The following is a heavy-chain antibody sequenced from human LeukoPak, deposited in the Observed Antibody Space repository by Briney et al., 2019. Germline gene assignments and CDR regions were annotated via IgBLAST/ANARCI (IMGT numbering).Heavy chain of an antibody. J-gene: IGHJ3*02. V-gene: IGHV1-18*01. CDR2: IRANNGNT. CDR3: AREGDSSWLHDVFDI. D-gene: IGHD6-13*01. CDR1: GGTFSSYA. Sequence: ASVKVSRKASGGTFSSYAISWVRQAPGQGLEWMGWIRANNGNTNYAQKLQGRVTMTTDTSTSTAYMELRSLRSDDTAVYYCAREGDSSWLHDVFDIWGQGTMVTVSS.